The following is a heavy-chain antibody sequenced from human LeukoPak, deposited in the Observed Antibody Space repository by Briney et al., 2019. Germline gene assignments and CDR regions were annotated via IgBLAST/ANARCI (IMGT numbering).Heavy chain of an antibody. Sequence: GGSLRLSCAASGFTFSSYWMHWVRQAPGKGLVWVPRINSDGSSTSYADSVKGRFTISRDNAKNTLYLQMNSLRAEDTAVYYCAREEYYYDSSGYYYYFDYWGQGTLVTVSS. V-gene: IGHV3-74*01. D-gene: IGHD3-22*01. CDR1: GFTFSSYW. CDR3: AREEYYYDSSGYYYYFDY. CDR2: INSDGSST. J-gene: IGHJ4*02.